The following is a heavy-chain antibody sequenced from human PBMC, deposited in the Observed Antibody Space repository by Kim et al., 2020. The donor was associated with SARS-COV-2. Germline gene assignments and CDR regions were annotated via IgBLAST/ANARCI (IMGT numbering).Heavy chain of an antibody. CDR2: INHSGST. Sequence: SETLSLTCAVYGGSFSGYYWSWIRQPPGKGLEWIGEINHSGSTNYNPSLKSRVTISVDTSKNQFSLKLSSVTAADTAVYYCARGRFSGPQVSWGQGTLVTVSS. CDR1: GGSFSGYY. CDR3: ARGRFSGPQVS. J-gene: IGHJ4*02. D-gene: IGHD3-10*01. V-gene: IGHV4-34*01.